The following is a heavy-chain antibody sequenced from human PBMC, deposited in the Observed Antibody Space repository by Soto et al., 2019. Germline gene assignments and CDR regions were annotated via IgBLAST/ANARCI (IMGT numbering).Heavy chain of an antibody. J-gene: IGHJ6*02. Sequence: GGSLRLSCAASGFTFSSYAMSWVRQAPGKGLEWVSAISGSGGSTYYADSVKGRFTISRDNSKNTRYLQMNSLRAEDTAVYYCATNYGGNSGYYYYGMDVWGQGTTVTVSS. CDR3: ATNYGGNSGYYYYGMDV. CDR2: ISGSGGST. V-gene: IGHV3-23*01. D-gene: IGHD4-17*01. CDR1: GFTFSSYA.